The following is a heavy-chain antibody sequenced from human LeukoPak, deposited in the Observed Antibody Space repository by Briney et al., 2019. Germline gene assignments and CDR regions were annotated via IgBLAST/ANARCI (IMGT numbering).Heavy chain of an antibody. V-gene: IGHV4-59*12. CDR1: GGSITNYH. Sequence: PSETLSLTCTVSGGSITNYHWSWIRQPPGKGLEWIGYIYYSGNTNYNPSLRSRVTISVDTSKNQFYLRLNSITAADTAVYYCAREPHGMDVWGQGTTVTVSS. CDR3: AREPHGMDV. J-gene: IGHJ6*02. CDR2: IYYSGNT.